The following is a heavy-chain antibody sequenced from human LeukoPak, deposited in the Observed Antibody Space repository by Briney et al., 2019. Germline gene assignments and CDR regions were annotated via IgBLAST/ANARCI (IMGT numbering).Heavy chain of an antibody. CDR3: ARRNYYDSSGYYDLDN. Sequence: GASVKVSCKASVYTFTGYYMHWVRQAPGQGLEWMGWINPNSGDTNYAQKFQGRVTMTSDTSISTAYMELSRLRSDDTAVYYCARRNYYDSSGYYDLDNWGQGTLVTVSS. V-gene: IGHV1-2*02. CDR2: INPNSGDT. CDR1: VYTFTGYY. J-gene: IGHJ4*02. D-gene: IGHD3-22*01.